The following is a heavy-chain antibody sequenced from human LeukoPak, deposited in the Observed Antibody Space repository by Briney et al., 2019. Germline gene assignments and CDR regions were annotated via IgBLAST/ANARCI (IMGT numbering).Heavy chain of an antibody. CDR1: GFTFSSYA. V-gene: IGHV3-30-3*01. D-gene: IGHD5-18*01. CDR3: ARVLGIQLPVDY. Sequence: GGSLRPSCAASGFTFSSYAMHWVRQAPGKGLEWVAVISYDGSNKYYADSVKGRFTISRDNSKNTLYLQMNSLRAEDTAVYYCARVLGIQLPVDYWGQGTLVTVSS. J-gene: IGHJ4*02. CDR2: ISYDGSNK.